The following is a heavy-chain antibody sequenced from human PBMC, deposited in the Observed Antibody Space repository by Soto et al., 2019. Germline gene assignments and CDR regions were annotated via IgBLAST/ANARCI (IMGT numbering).Heavy chain of an antibody. D-gene: IGHD3-3*01. Sequence: PGGSLRLSCAASGFTFSSHWMNWVRQAPGKGLEWVANIKQDESEKYYIDSVRGRFTISRDNAKNSPLLQMNSLRVEDTAIYYCTRSVFGRGHEFDFWGQGNVVTVSS. J-gene: IGHJ4*02. CDR3: TRSVFGRGHEFDF. CDR2: IKQDESEK. V-gene: IGHV3-7*03. CDR1: GFTFSSHW.